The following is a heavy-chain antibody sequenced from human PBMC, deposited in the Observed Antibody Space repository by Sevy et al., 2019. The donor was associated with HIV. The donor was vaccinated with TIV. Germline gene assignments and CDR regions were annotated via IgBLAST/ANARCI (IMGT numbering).Heavy chain of an antibody. D-gene: IGHD3-22*01. CDR1: GFTFDDYA. CDR2: ISWNSGSI. V-gene: IGHV3-9*01. J-gene: IGHJ2*01. Sequence: GGSLRLSCAASGFTFDDYAMHWVRQAPGKGLEWVSGISWNSGSIGCADSVKGRFTISRDNAKNSLYLQMNSLRAKDTALDYCAKDIPHYYDSSGYRDWYFDLWGRGTLVTVSS. CDR3: AKDIPHYYDSSGYRDWYFDL.